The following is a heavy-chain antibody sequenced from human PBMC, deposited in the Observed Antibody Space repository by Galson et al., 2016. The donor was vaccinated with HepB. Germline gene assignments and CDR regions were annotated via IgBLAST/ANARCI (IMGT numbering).Heavy chain of an antibody. CDR3: VRDSGTYPGYCDF. J-gene: IGHJ4*02. CDR1: GFMFSTYW. D-gene: IGHD1-26*01. Sequence: LSCAASGFMFSTYWMQWVRQAPGEGLVWVSLIDPDGTTIDYADSVRGRFSISRDNAKNTMSLQMNSLRVEDMGVYYCVRDSGTYPGYCDFWGQGTLVTVSS. V-gene: IGHV3-74*01. CDR2: IDPDGTTI.